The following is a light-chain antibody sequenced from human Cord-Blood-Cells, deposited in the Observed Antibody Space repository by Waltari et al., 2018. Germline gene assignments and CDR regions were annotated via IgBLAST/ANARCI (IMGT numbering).Light chain of an antibody. V-gene: IGLV3-1*01. J-gene: IGLJ2*01. CDR2: QDS. CDR1: KLGDKY. Sequence: SYELTQPPSVSVSPGQTASITCSGDKLGDKYACWYQQKPGQSPVLVIYQDSKRPSGIPERFSGSNSGNTATLTISGTQAMDEADYDCQAWDSSTAVVGGGTKLTVL. CDR3: QAWDSSTAV.